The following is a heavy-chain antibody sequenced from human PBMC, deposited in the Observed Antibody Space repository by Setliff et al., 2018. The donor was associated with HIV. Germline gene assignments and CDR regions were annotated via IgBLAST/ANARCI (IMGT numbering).Heavy chain of an antibody. V-gene: IGHV4-38-2*01. Sequence: PSETLSLTCAVFGFSISSGFFWGWVRQPPGKGLEWIGSIYQSGTTYYNPALKSRVTISVDTSKNQFSLRLTSVTAADTAVYYCARAPPGIQNDAFDVWGQGTMVTVSS. J-gene: IGHJ3*01. CDR3: ARAPPGIQNDAFDV. CDR1: GFSISSGFF. CDR2: IYQSGTT.